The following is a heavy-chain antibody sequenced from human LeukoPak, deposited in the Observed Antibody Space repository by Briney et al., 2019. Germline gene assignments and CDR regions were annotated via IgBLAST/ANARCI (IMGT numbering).Heavy chain of an antibody. CDR2: IYYSGST. V-gene: IGHV4-59*01. CDR1: GGSISSYY. D-gene: IGHD1-7*01. Sequence: SETLSLTCTVSGGSISSYYWSWIRQSPGKGLEWIGCIYYSGSTNYNPSFKSRVTISVDTSKNHFSLKLSSLTAADTAVYHCARYRSAGTEGIGLDYWGQGTLVTVSS. CDR3: ARYRSAGTEGIGLDY. J-gene: IGHJ4*02.